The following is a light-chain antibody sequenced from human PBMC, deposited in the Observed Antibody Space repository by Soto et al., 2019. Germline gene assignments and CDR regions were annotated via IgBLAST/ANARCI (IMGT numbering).Light chain of an antibody. J-gene: IGKJ2*01. CDR2: GAS. Sequence: EIVMTQSPGTLSVSPGERATLSCRASQRITTNLAWYQQESGQAPRLLIYGASTRATGIPVRFSGSGSGTEFTLTISSLQSEDFAVYYCQQYNNWPPYTFGQGTKLEIK. CDR1: QRITTN. V-gene: IGKV3-15*01. CDR3: QQYNNWPPYT.